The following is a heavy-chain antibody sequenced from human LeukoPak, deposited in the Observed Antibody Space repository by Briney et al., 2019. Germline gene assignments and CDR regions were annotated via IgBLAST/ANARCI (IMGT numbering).Heavy chain of an antibody. CDR3: ARDPGSRAN. V-gene: IGHV3-21*01. D-gene: IGHD1-26*01. CDR2: ISSSSSYM. CDR1: GFTFSSYS. J-gene: IGHJ4*02. Sequence: GGSLRLSCAASGFTFSSYSMNWVRQAPGKGLEWVSSISSSSSYMYYADSVKGRFTISRDNAKNSLYLQMNSLRAEDTAVYYCARDPGSRANWGQGTLVTVSS.